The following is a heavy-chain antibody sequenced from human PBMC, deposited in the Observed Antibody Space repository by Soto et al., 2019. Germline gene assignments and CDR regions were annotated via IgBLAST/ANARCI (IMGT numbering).Heavy chain of an antibody. Sequence: SETLSLTCAVYGGSFSGYYWSWIRQPPGKGLEWIGEINHSGSTNYNPSLKSRVTISVDTSKNQFSLKLSSVTAADTAVYYCARVRIAAAGTFYYYYGMDVWGQGTTVTVSS. CDR2: INHSGST. CDR3: ARVRIAAAGTFYYYYGMDV. CDR1: GGSFSGYY. V-gene: IGHV4-34*01. D-gene: IGHD6-13*01. J-gene: IGHJ6*02.